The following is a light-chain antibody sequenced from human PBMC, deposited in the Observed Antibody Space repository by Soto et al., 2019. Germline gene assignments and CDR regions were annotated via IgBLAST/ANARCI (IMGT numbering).Light chain of an antibody. Sequence: EIVLTQSPGTLSLSPGERATLSCRASQSVSSSYLAWYQQKHGHAPRLLIYGASSRATGIQDRFRGSGSGTVCTLTISRLEPEDVAVYYCQQYGIPYAWTYAQETKLDVK. CDR1: QSVSSSY. CDR3: QQYGIPYAWT. V-gene: IGKV3-20*01. CDR2: GAS. J-gene: IGKJ1*01.